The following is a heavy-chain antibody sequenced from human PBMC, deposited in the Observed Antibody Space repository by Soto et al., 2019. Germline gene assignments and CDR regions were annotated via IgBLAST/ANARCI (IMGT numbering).Heavy chain of an antibody. V-gene: IGHV4-61*08. D-gene: IGHD3-3*01. Sequence: SETLSLTCTVSGGSISSGGYYWSWIRQHPGKGLEWIGYIYYSGSTNYNPSLKSRVTISVDTSKNQFSLKLSSVTAADTAVYYCARILGEWFPDAFDIWGQGTMVTVSS. CDR2: IYYSGST. CDR3: ARILGEWFPDAFDI. CDR1: GGSISSGGYY. J-gene: IGHJ3*02.